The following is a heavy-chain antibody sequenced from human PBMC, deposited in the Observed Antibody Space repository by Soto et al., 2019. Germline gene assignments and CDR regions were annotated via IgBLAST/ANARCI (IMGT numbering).Heavy chain of an antibody. CDR2: IKPSGGST. CDR3: AITYCSGGSCYSDLLYAFDI. Sequence: GASVKVSCKASGYTLTIYYMHWVRQAPGQGLEWMGIIKPSGGSTSYAQKFQGRVTITRDTSTSTVYMELSSLRSEDTAMYYCAITYCSGGSCYSDLLYAFDIWGQGTMVTVSS. CDR1: GYTLTIYY. D-gene: IGHD2-15*01. J-gene: IGHJ3*02. V-gene: IGHV1-46*01.